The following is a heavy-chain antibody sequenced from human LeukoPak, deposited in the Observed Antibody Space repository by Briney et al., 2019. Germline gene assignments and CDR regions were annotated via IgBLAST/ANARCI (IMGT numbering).Heavy chain of an antibody. D-gene: IGHD3-9*01. CDR2: IYPGDSDT. CDR1: GYSFTSYW. Sequence: PGGSLRLSCKGSGYSFTSYWIGWVRQMPGKGLEWMGIIYPGDSDTRYSPSFQGQVTISADKSISTAYLQWSSLKASDTAMYYCARHDILTGYSYYYYYYMDVWGKGTTVTVSS. J-gene: IGHJ6*03. CDR3: ARHDILTGYSYYYYYYMDV. V-gene: IGHV5-51*01.